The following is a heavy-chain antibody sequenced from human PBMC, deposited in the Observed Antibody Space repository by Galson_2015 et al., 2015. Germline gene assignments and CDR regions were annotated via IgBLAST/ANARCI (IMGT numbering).Heavy chain of an antibody. CDR1: GFAFSDYY. D-gene: IGHD1-26*01. V-gene: IGHV3-11*01. CDR2: ISSSGTTI. CDR3: ARAGIVRGYFQD. Sequence: SLRLSCAASGFAFSDYYMSWIRQAPGKGLEWVSYISSSGTTIYYADSVKGRFTISRDNAQNSLYLQMNSLRAEDTALYYCARAGIVRGYFQDWGQGTLVTVSS. J-gene: IGHJ1*01.